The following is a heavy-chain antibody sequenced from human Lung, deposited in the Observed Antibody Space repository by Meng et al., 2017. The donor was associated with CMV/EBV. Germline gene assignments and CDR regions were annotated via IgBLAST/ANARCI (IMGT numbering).Heavy chain of an antibody. CDR3: ARNNCSSTSCYSLYYYGMDV. J-gene: IGHJ6*04. V-gene: IGHV3-30-3*01. CDR1: GFTFSSFA. D-gene: IGHD2-2*01. Sequence: SXKISXAASGFTFSSFAMHWVRQAPGKGLEWVAVISYNGFNEYYADSVKGRFTISRDNSKNTLSLQMNSLRAEDTAVYYCARNNCSSTSCYSLYYYGMDVWGKGTXVTVSS. CDR2: ISYNGFNE.